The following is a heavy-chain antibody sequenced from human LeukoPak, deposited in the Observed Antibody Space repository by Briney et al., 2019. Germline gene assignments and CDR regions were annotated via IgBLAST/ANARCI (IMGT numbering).Heavy chain of an antibody. V-gene: IGHV4-39*07. D-gene: IGHD6-19*01. J-gene: IGHJ4*02. CDR1: GGSISSSSYY. CDR2: IYYSGST. Sequence: SETLSLTCTVSGGSISSSSYYWGWNRQPPGKGLEWIGSIYYSGSTYYNPSLKSRVTISVDTSKNQFSLKLSSVTAADTAVYYCARDLSSGWYWSFDYWGQGTLVTVSS. CDR3: ARDLSSGWYWSFDY.